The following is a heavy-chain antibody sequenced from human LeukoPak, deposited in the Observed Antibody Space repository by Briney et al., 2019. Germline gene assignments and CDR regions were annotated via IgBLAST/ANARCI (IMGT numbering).Heavy chain of an antibody. CDR2: ISGSSNYI. CDR3: ARDESGDNDAFDI. V-gene: IGHV3-21*01. D-gene: IGHD2-21*01. J-gene: IGHJ3*02. CDR1: GFTFSDYT. Sequence: GGSVRLSCAASGFTFSDYTMNWVRLAPGKGLEWVSSISGSSNYIYYADSVKGRFTISRGNAKNSLYLQMNSLRVEDTAVYYCARDESGDNDAFDIWGQGTMVTVSS.